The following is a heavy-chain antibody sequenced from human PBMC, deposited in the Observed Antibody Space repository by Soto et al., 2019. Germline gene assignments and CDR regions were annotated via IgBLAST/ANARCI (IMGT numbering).Heavy chain of an antibody. CDR3: AKYVRGGVPFDY. D-gene: IGHD3-10*01. CDR2: ISGSGGST. V-gene: IGHV3-23*01. Sequence: GGSLRLSCAASGFTFSSYGMSWVRQAPGKGLEWVSAISGSGGSTYYADSLKGRFTISRDNSKNTLYLQMNTLRAEDTAVFYCAKYVRGGVPFDYWGLGTLVTVSS. CDR1: GFTFSSYG. J-gene: IGHJ4*02.